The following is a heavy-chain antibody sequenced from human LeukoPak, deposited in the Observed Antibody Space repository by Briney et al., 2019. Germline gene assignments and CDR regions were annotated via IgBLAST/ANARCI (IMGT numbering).Heavy chain of an antibody. V-gene: IGHV4-34*01. D-gene: IGHD3-3*01. CDR1: GGSFSGYY. CDR2: INHSGST. J-gene: IGHJ4*02. Sequence: PSETLSLTCAVYGGSFSGYYWSWIRQPPGKGLEWIGEINHSGSTNYNPSLKSRGTISVDTSKNQFSLKLSSVTAADTAVYYCARGGRYYDFWSGYPAAIDYWGQGTLVTVSS. CDR3: ARGGRYYDFWSGYPAAIDY.